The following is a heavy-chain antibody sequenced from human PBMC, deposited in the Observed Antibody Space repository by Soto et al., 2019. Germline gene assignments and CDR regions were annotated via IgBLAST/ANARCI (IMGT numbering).Heavy chain of an antibody. D-gene: IGHD5-12*01. CDR2: IIPILGIA. Sequence: QVQLVQSGAEVKKPGSSVKVSCKASGGTFSSYTISWVRQAPGQGLEWMGRIIPILGIANYAQKLQGRVTITADKSTSTAYMELSSLRSEDTAVYYCARDRGDGYNFGWGQGTLVTVCS. CDR1: GGTFSSYT. V-gene: IGHV1-69*08. CDR3: ARDRGDGYNFG. J-gene: IGHJ4*02.